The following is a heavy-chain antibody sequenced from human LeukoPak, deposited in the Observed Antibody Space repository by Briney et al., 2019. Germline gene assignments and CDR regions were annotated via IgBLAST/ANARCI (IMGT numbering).Heavy chain of an antibody. Sequence: SETLSLTCAVYGGSFSSYYWSWIRQPPGKGLEWIWEINHSGSTNYNPSLKSRVTISVDTSKNQFSLKLSSVTAADTAVYYCARRGEVYAILDYWGQGTLVTVSS. D-gene: IGHD2-8*01. J-gene: IGHJ4*02. V-gene: IGHV4-34*01. CDR2: INHSGST. CDR3: ARRGEVYAILDY. CDR1: GGSFSSYY.